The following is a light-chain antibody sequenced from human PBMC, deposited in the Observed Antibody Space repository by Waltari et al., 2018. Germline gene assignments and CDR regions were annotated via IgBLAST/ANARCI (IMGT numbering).Light chain of an antibody. V-gene: IGLV2-23*02. CDR2: GVS. J-gene: IGLJ2*01. Sequence: QSALTQPASVSGSLGQPITISCTGTYRDVGSINLVSWYNQHPGKAPKLIVHGVSRRPSGVSNRFSGSKSGNTASLTISGLQAEDEADYYCCSYTVSNTMIFGGGTKLTVL. CDR3: CSYTVSNTMI. CDR1: YRDVGSINL.